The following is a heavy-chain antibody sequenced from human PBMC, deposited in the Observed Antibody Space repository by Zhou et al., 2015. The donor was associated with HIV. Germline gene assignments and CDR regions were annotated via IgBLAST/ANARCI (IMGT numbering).Heavy chain of an antibody. CDR3: ARGSEIVVPAAITRRPDNYYYYGMDV. CDR1: GGTFSSYT. D-gene: IGHD2-2*01. J-gene: IGHJ6*02. CDR2: IIPILGIA. V-gene: IGHV1-69*02. Sequence: QVQLVQSGAEVKKPGSSVKVSCKASGGTFSSYTISWVRQAPGQGLEWMGRIIPILGIANYAQKFQGRVTITADKSTSTAYMELSSLRSEDTAVYYCARGSEIVVPAAITRRPDNYYYYGMDVWGQGTTVTVSS.